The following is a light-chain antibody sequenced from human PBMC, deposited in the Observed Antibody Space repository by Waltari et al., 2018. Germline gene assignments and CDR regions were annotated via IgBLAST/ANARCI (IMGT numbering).Light chain of an antibody. CDR3: QSFDTSLSGGVV. CDR2: GNN. Sequence: QSVLTQPPSVSGAPGQRVTISCTGSSTNIGAGHDVHWYQDFPGAAPKLLIYGNNNRPSGVPDRVSGSKSGTSASLAITGLQAEDEAHYYCQSFDTSLSGGVVFGGGTKVTVL. CDR1: STNIGAGHD. V-gene: IGLV1-40*01. J-gene: IGLJ2*01.